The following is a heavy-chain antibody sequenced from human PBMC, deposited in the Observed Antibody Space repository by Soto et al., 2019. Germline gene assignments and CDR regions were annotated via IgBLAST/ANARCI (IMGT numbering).Heavy chain of an antibody. V-gene: IGHV4-31*03. J-gene: IGHJ6*02. D-gene: IGHD2-15*01. CDR1: VGSITVAYY. CDR3: ARVRDSFGLDV. Sequence: PAETLCIACRLSVGSITVAYYWNWIRQHPGKGLEWIGSIHYRGSTYYNPSLKTRITISLDRSNNQFSLNLSSVTAADTAVYYCARVRDSFGLDVWGQGTTVTVSS. CDR2: IHYRGST.